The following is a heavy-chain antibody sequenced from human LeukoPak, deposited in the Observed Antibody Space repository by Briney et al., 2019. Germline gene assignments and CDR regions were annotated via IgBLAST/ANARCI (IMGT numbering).Heavy chain of an antibody. V-gene: IGHV4-39*01. D-gene: IGHD3-10*01. Sequence: SETLSLTCTVSGGSISNSNYYWGWIRQPPGKGLEWIGNIYYSGSTYYNPSLKSRVTISVDTSKNQFSLKLSSVTAADTAVYYCARHWTRITMVRGVMTWFDPWGQGTLVTVSS. CDR2: IYYSGST. CDR1: GGSISNSNYY. J-gene: IGHJ5*02. CDR3: ARHWTRITMVRGVMTWFDP.